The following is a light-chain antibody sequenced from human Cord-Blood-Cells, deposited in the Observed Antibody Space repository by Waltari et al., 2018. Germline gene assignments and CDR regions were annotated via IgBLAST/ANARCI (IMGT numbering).Light chain of an antibody. CDR2: RAS. CDR3: QQYKSYSWT. CDR1: QSISSW. Sequence: DIQMTQSPSPLSASVGDRVTITCRASQSISSWLAWYQQNPGKAPKLLIYRASSLESGVPPRFSGRGAGTEFTLTISSLQPDDFATYYGQQYKSYSWTFGQGTKVEIK. V-gene: IGKV1-5*03. J-gene: IGKJ1*01.